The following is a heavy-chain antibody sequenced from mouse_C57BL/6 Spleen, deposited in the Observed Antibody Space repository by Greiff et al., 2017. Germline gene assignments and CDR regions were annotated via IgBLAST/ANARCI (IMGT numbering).Heavy chain of an antibody. D-gene: IGHD1-1*01. CDR3: ARTELRSTWFAY. CDR1: GYTFTDYY. Sequence: EFQLQQSGPELVKPGASVKISCKASGYTFTDYYMNWVKQSHGKSLEWIGDINPNNGGTSYNQKFKGKATLTVDKSASTAYMEIRSLTSEDSAVYYCARTELRSTWFAYWGKGTLVTVSA. J-gene: IGHJ3*01. V-gene: IGHV1-26*01. CDR2: INPNNGGT.